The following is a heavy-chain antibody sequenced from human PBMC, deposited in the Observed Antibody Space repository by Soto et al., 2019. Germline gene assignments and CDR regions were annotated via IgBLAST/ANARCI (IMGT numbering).Heavy chain of an antibody. Sequence: SETLSLTCTVSGGSISSYYWSWIRQPPGKGLERIGYIYYSGSTNYNPSLKSRVTISVDTSKNQFSLKLSSVTAADTAVYYCAREGYCSSTSCPDAFGIGGQGTMVTVSS. CDR2: IYYSGST. CDR1: GGSISSYY. D-gene: IGHD2-2*01. CDR3: AREGYCSSTSCPDAFGI. J-gene: IGHJ3*02. V-gene: IGHV4-59*01.